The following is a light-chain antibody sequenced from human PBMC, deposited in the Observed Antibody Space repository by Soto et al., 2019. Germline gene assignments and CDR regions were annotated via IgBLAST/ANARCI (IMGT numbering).Light chain of an antibody. CDR3: SSCTITTTYV. CDR1: SSDVGGYNY. Sequence: QSALTQPASVSGSPGQSITISCTGTSSDVGGYNYVSWYQQHPGKAPKLMIYEVSNRPSGVSNRFSGSKSGNTASLTISGLQAEDEADYYCSSCTITTTYVFGTGTKLTVL. J-gene: IGLJ1*01. CDR2: EVS. V-gene: IGLV2-14*01.